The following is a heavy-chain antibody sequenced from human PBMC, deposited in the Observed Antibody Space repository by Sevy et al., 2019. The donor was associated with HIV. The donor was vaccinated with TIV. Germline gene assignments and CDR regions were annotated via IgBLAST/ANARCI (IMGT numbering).Heavy chain of an antibody. J-gene: IGHJ3*01. CDR1: GFAFSNYA. CDR2: ISGGGTST. V-gene: IGHV3-23*01. Sequence: GGSLRLSCAASGFAFSNYAMTWVRQAPGKGLEWVSVISGGGTSTYYADSVKGRFTISRDNSKNTLFLQMNSLRAEDTAVYYCAKVDGYTYGPPLWGQRTMVTVSS. CDR3: AKVDGYTYGPPL. D-gene: IGHD5-18*01.